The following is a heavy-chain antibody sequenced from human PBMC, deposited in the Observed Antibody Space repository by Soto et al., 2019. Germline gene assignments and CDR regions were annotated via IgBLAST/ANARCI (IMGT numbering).Heavy chain of an antibody. V-gene: IGHV3-23*01. CDR2: FSGSADST. Sequence: GGPLRLSCAASGFTFSSFALNWVRQAPGKGLEWVLIFSGSADSTFYADSVKGRFTISRDNSKNMLYLQINSLRAEDTALYYCAKTRGAMIYAISVYGMDVWGQGTTVTVSS. CDR3: AKTRGAMIYAISVYGMDV. J-gene: IGHJ6*02. D-gene: IGHD2-8*01. CDR1: GFTFSSFA.